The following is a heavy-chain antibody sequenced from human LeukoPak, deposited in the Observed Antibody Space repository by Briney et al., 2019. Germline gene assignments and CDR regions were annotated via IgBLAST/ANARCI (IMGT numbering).Heavy chain of an antibody. CDR3: ARLPIVVVPASGFDY. V-gene: IGHV4-39*01. J-gene: IGHJ4*02. D-gene: IGHD2-2*01. Sequence: SETLSLTCTVSGGSISSTVYYWGWIRQPPGKGLEWIGSIYYSGNTYYNPSLKSRVTISVDTSKNQLSLKLSSVTAADTAVYYCARLPIVVVPASGFDYWGQGTLVTVSS. CDR1: GGSISSTVYY. CDR2: IYYSGNT.